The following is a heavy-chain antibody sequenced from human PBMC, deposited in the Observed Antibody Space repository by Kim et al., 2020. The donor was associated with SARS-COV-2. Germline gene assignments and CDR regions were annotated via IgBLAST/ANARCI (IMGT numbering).Heavy chain of an antibody. V-gene: IGHV1-18*04. D-gene: IGHD3-22*01. J-gene: IGHJ4*02. CDR1: GYTFTSYG. Sequence: ASVKVSCKASGYTFTSYGISWVRQAPGQGLEWMGWISAYNGNTNYAQKLQGRVTMTTDTSTSTAYMELRSLRSDDTAVYYCASSGYDSSGYFTNDYWGQGTLVTVSS. CDR3: ASSGYDSSGYFTNDY. CDR2: ISAYNGNT.